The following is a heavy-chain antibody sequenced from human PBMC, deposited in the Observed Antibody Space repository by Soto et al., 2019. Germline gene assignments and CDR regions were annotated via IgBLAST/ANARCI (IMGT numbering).Heavy chain of an antibody. D-gene: IGHD3-16*02. J-gene: IGHJ4*02. CDR3: AKDVNLDYFDY. CDR2: INGGGDST. Sequence: EVQLLESGGGLEQPGGSLRLSCAASGFTFSSYAMSWVRQAPGKGLEWVSAINGGGDSTYYADSETGRFTISRANSKNTLYLQMNSLRAEDTALYYCAKDVNLDYFDYWGQGTLVTVSS. V-gene: IGHV3-23*01. CDR1: GFTFSSYA.